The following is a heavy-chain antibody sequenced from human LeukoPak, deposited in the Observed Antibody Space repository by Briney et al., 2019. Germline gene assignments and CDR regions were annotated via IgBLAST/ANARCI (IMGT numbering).Heavy chain of an antibody. J-gene: IGHJ3*02. Sequence: SETLSLTCTVSGGSISSSSYYWGWIRQPPGKGLEWIGNIYYSVSTYYNPSLKSRVTISVDTSKNQFSLKLSSVTAADTAVYYCARGSSNSWYSPFDIWGQGTMVTVSS. D-gene: IGHD6-13*01. CDR1: GGSISSSSYY. V-gene: IGHV4-39*01. CDR2: IYYSVST. CDR3: ARGSSNSWYSPFDI.